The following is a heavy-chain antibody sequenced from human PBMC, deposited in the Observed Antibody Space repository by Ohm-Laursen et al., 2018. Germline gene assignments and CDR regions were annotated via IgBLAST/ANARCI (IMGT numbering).Heavy chain of an antibody. CDR3: ARVGRWPRGFDY. Sequence: SVKVSCKASGFTFISSAVQWVRQARGQRLEWIGWIVVGSGNTNYAQKFQERVTITRGMSTSTAYMELRSLRSDDTAVYYCARVGRWPRGFDYWGQGTLVTVSS. J-gene: IGHJ4*02. CDR1: GFTFISSA. CDR2: IVVGSGNT. D-gene: IGHD5-24*01. V-gene: IGHV1-58*01.